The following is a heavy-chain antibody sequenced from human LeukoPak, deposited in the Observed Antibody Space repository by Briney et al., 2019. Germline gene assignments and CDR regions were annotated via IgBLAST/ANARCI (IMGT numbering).Heavy chain of an antibody. V-gene: IGHV3-23*01. J-gene: IGHJ4*02. Sequence: GGSLRLSCAASGFTFSSYAMNWVRQAPGKALDWVSTISASGGSTYYTDSVKGRFTISRDNSKNTLYLQMNSLRAEDTAVYYCARDNTGIAVTCDYWGQGTLVTVSS. D-gene: IGHD6-19*01. CDR2: ISASGGST. CDR1: GFTFSSYA. CDR3: ARDNTGIAVTCDY.